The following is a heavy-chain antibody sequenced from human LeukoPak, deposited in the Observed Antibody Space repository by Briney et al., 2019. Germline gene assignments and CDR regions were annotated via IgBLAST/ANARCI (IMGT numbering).Heavy chain of an antibody. CDR2: ISYDGSNK. V-gene: IGHV3-30*03. CDR3: ARDGGFAFGGVIVPNYYMDV. J-gene: IGHJ6*03. D-gene: IGHD3-16*02. Sequence: GRSLRLSCAASGFTFSSYGMHWVRQAPGKGLEWVAVISYDGSNKYYADSVKGRFTISRDNAKNSLYLQMNSLRAEDTAVYYCARDGGFAFGGVIVPNYYMDVWGKGTTVTVSS. CDR1: GFTFSSYG.